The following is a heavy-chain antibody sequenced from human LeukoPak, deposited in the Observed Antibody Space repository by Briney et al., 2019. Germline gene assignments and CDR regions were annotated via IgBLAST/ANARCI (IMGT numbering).Heavy chain of an antibody. CDR2: TYYRYKWFF. CDR1: GDSVSSTSSA. J-gene: IGHJ6*03. Sequence: SQTLSLTCAISGDSVSSTSSAWHWIRQSPSRGLEWLGRTYYRYKWFFDCAVSVRSRFTNNPDTSTNQVSLQLTSVTPEDTAVYYCARRKSYESYYMDVWGKGTTVAVSS. CDR3: ARRKSYESYYMDV. D-gene: IGHD3-3*01. V-gene: IGHV6-1*01.